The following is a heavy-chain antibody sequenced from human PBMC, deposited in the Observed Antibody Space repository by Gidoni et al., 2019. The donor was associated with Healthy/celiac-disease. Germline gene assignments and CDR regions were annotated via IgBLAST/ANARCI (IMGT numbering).Heavy chain of an antibody. V-gene: IGHV4-28*01. J-gene: IGHJ4*02. CDR3: ARIKGNSYDSSHIDY. CDR1: GDSLTGCTW. Sequence: QVHLQSSGAGLVRPSHTLSPTSAVSGDSLTGCTWWGWIRHPPGKGLEWIGYIYFSGSTHSNPSLNSRVTMSVDTSKNKFSLKLSSVTAVDTAVYYCARIKGNSYDSSHIDYWGQGTLVTVSS. D-gene: IGHD3-22*01. CDR2: IYFSGST.